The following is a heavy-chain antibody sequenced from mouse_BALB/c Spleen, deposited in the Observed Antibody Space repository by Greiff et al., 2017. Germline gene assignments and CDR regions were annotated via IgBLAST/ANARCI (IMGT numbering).Heavy chain of an antibody. CDR2: INPSSGYT. V-gene: IGHV1-4*02. CDR3: ARNKVRRDAMDY. Sequence: QVQLQQSAAELARPGASVKMSCKASGYTFTSYTMHWVKQRPGQGLEWIGYINPSSGYTEYNQKFKDKTTLTADKSSSTAYMQLSSLTSEDSAVYYCARNKVRRDAMDYWGQGTSVTVSS. J-gene: IGHJ4*01. CDR1: GYTFTSYT. D-gene: IGHD2-14*01.